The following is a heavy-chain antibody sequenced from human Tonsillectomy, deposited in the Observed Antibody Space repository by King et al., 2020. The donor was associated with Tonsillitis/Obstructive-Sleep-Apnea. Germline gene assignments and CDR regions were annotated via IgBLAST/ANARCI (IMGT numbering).Heavy chain of an antibody. D-gene: IGHD2-2*01. V-gene: IGHV5-10-1*03. J-gene: IGHJ6*02. Sequence: VQLVQSGAEVKKPGESLRISCKGSGYTFISNWISWVRQMPGKGLEWMGRIDPIDSYTNYSPSFQGHVTISADKSIGTAYLQWSSLKASDTAMYYCARLSCSGTSCYYYYGMDVWGQGTTVTVSS. CDR3: ARLSCSGTSCYYYYGMDV. CDR1: GYTFISNW. CDR2: IDPIDSYT.